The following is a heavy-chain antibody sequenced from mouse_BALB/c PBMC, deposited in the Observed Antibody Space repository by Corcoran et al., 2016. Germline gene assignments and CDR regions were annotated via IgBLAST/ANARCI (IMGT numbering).Heavy chain of an antibody. V-gene: IGHV9-3-1*01. J-gene: IGHJ4*01. CDR1: GYTFTNYG. CDR3: AREPYAMDY. Sequence: QIQLVQSGPELKKPGETVKISCKAPGYTFTNYGMNCVKQAPGKGLKWMGWINTYTGEPTYAEDFKGRFAFSLETSASTAYLQINNLKNEDTATYFCAREPYAMDYWGQGTSVTVSS. CDR2: INTYTGEP.